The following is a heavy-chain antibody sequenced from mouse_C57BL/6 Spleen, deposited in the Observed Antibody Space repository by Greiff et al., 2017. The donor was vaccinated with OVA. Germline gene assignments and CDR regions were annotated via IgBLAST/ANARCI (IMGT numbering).Heavy chain of an antibody. D-gene: IGHD2-5*01. CDR2: IDPSDSYT. J-gene: IGHJ3*01. CDR3: ARKSNSFAY. Sequence: VQLQQPGAELVKPGASVKLSCKASGYTFTSYWMQWVKQRPGQGLEWIGEIDPSDSYTNYNQKFKGKATLTVDTSSSTAYMQLSSLTSEDSAVYYCARKSNSFAYWGQRTLVTVSA. CDR1: GYTFTSYW. V-gene: IGHV1-50*01.